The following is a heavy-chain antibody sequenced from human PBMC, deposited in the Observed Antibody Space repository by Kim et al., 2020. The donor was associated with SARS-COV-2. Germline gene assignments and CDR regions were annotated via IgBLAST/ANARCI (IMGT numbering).Heavy chain of an antibody. CDR3: ARGLWGGGDY. CDR2: INHSGST. CDR1: GGSFSGYY. J-gene: IGHJ4*02. Sequence: SETLSLTCAVYGGSFSGYYWSWIRQPPGKGLEWIGEINHSGSTNYNPSLKSRVTISVDTSKNQFSLKLSSVTAADTAVYYCARGLWGGGDYWGQGTLVTVSS. V-gene: IGHV4-34*01. D-gene: IGHD3-16*01.